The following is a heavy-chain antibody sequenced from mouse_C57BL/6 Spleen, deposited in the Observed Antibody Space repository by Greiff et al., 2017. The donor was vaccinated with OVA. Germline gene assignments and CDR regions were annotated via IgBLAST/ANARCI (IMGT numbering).Heavy chain of an antibody. J-gene: IGHJ2*01. CDR1: GFTFSDYG. CDR3: ARRMFWDY. Sequence: EVQLVESGGGLVKPGGSLKLSCAASGFTFSDYGMHWVRQAPVQGLEWVAYISSGSSTIYYADTVKGRFTISRDNAKNTLFLQLTSLRSEDTAMYYCARRMFWDYWGQGTTRTVSS. V-gene: IGHV5-17*01. CDR2: ISSGSSTI.